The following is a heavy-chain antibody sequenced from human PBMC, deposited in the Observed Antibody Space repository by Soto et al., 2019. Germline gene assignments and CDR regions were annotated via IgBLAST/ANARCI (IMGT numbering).Heavy chain of an antibody. CDR1: GFTFGDHA. CDR3: TRAGVVVVAATYDP. CDR2: IRSKTYGGTT. V-gene: IGHV3-49*03. D-gene: IGHD2-15*01. Sequence: GGSLRLSCTASGFTFGDHAMSWFRQAPGKGLEWVGFIRSKTYGGTTEYAASVKGRFTISRDDSKSIAYLQMNSLKTEDTAVYYCTRAGVVVVAATYDPWGQGTLVTVSS. J-gene: IGHJ5*02.